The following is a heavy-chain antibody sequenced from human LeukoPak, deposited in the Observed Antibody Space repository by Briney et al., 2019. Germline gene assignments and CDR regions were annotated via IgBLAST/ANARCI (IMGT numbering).Heavy chain of an antibody. CDR2: IIPILGIA. V-gene: IGHV1-69*04. J-gene: IGHJ4*02. CDR3: VLVVPAAYLRY. D-gene: IGHD2-2*01. Sequence: SVKVSCKASGGTFSSYAISWVRQAPGQGLEWMGRIIPILGIANYAQKFQGRVTITADKSTSTAYMELSSLRSEDTAVYYCVLVVPAAYLRYWGQGTLVTVSS. CDR1: GGTFSSYA.